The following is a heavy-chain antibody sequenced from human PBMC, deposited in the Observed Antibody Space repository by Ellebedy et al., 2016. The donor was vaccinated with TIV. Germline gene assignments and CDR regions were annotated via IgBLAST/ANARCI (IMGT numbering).Heavy chain of an antibody. J-gene: IGHJ4*02. CDR3: SRGVTDQN. D-gene: IGHD2-21*02. CDR1: GGSLSGYY. V-gene: IGHV4-34*01. Sequence: MPSETLPLTCAVYGGSLSGYYWSWIRQPPGKGLEWIGEINHSGSTNYNSSLKSRVTISLDTSKNQFSLKLSSVTAADTAVYYCSRGVTDQNWGQGILVTVSS. CDR2: INHSGST.